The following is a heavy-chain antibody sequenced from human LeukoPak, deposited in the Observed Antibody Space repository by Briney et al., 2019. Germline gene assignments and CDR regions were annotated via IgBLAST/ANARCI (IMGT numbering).Heavy chain of an antibody. V-gene: IGHV3-49*04. J-gene: IGHJ4*02. CDR3: TRGKGGYFDY. Sequence: GGSLRLSCAASGFTFDDYGMSWVRQAPGKGLEWVGFIRSKAYGGTTEYAASVKGRFTISRDDSKSIAYLQMNSLKTEDTAVYYCTRGKGGYFDYWGQGTLVTVSS. D-gene: IGHD3-16*01. CDR1: GFTFDDYG. CDR2: IRSKAYGGTT.